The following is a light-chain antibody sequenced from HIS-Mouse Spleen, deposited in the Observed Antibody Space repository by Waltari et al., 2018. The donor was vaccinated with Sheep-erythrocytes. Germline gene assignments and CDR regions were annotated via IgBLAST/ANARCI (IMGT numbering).Light chain of an antibody. CDR3: CSYAGSSTWV. V-gene: IGLV2-11*01. CDR2: DVS. CDR1: SSDVCGYNF. J-gene: IGLJ3*02. Sequence: QSALTQPRSVSGSPGQSVTIPCTGTSSDVCGYNFVSWYQQHPGKAPKLLIYDVSKRPSGVPDRFSGSKSGNTASLTISGLQAEDEADYYCCSYAGSSTWVFGGGTKLTVL.